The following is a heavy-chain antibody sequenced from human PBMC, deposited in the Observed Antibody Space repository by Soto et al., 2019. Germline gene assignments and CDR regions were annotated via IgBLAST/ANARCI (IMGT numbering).Heavy chain of an antibody. CDR2: INPSDGSA. CDR1: GYTFTSYY. Sequence: GASVKVSCKASGYTFTSYYMHWVRQAPGQGLEWMGVINPSDGSAFYAQNFQGRVTITADTSTSTAYMELSSLRSEDTAVSYCARGLRGNSAYYYYGMDVWGQGATVTVSS. D-gene: IGHD2-21*02. CDR3: ARGLRGNSAYYYYGMDV. V-gene: IGHV1-46*01. J-gene: IGHJ6*02.